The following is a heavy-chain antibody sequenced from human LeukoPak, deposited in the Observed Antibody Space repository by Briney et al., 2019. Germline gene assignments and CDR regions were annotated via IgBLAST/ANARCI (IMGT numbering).Heavy chain of an antibody. J-gene: IGHJ6*02. Sequence: PETLSLTCTVSGGSISSYYWSWIRQPAGKRLEWIGRIYTSGSTNYNPSLKSRVTMSVDTSKNQFSLKLSSVTAADTAVYYCARGVVPAAQGGYYYYGMDVWGQGTTVTVSS. D-gene: IGHD2-2*01. CDR2: IYTSGST. CDR3: ARGVVPAAQGGYYYYGMDV. CDR1: GGSISSYY. V-gene: IGHV4-4*07.